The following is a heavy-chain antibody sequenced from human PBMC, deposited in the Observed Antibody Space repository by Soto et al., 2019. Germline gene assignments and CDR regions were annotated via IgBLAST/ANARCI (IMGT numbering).Heavy chain of an antibody. CDR1: GFTFSRYG. D-gene: IGHD1-26*01. Sequence: QVQLVESGGGVVQPGRSLRLSCSASGFTFSRYGMHWFRQAPGKGLEWAAVIWSDGSNKKYADSGKDRFTISRDNYKNTLNLQMNSLRAEDTAVYSWATGRGGSPLDHWGQGSLVAVSS. CDR2: IWSDGSNK. CDR3: ATGRGGSPLDH. V-gene: IGHV3-33*01. J-gene: IGHJ4*02.